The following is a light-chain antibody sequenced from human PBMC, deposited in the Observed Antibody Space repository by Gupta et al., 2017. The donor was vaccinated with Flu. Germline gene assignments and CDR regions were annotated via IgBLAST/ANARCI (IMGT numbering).Light chain of an antibody. CDR2: AAS. V-gene: IGKV1-39*01. Sequence: DIQMTQSPSSLSASVGDRVTITCRASQSISISLNWYQQKPGKAPKFLIYAASSLKSGVPSRFSGSRSGTDFTLTINSLQPEDFATYYCQQCHSAPHTFGQGTKLEIK. CDR1: QSISIS. J-gene: IGKJ2*01. CDR3: QQCHSAPHT.